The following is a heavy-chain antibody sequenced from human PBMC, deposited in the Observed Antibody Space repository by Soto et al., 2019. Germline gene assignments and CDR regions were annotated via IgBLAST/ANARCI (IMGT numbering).Heavy chain of an antibody. D-gene: IGHD3-10*01. CDR1: GFAFSRYD. V-gene: IGHV3-23*01. Sequence: GGSLRLSCVASGFAFSRYDMNWVRQAPGRGLEWVATIRGRTGTTYYADSVEGRFTISRDDSTSTLYLQMNSLRVDDTAVYYCARDPSFSQVRGDTWFDPWGQGALVTVSS. J-gene: IGHJ5*02. CDR3: ARDPSFSQVRGDTWFDP. CDR2: IRGRTGTT.